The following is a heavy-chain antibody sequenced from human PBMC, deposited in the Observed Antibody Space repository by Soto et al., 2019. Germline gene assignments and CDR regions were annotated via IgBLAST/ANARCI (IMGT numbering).Heavy chain of an antibody. CDR2: ISWNSGSI. J-gene: IGHJ4*02. CDR3: AKDTQGITGIPGYFDY. Sequence: EVQLVESGGGLVQPGRSLRLSCAASGFTFDDYAMHWVRQAPGKGLEWVSGISWNSGSIDYADSVKGRFTISRDNAENSLYLQMNSLRPEDTAVYYCAKDTQGITGIPGYFDYWGQGTLVTVSS. CDR1: GFTFDDYA. D-gene: IGHD1-20*01. V-gene: IGHV3-9*01.